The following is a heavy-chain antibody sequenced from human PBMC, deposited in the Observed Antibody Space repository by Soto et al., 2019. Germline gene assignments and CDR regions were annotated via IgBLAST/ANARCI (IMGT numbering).Heavy chain of an antibody. CDR1: GGSISSDD. CDR3: ARRWGGYLDY. CDR2: IYYSGST. V-gene: IGHV4-59*13. J-gene: IGHJ4*02. D-gene: IGHD3-16*02. Sequence: QVQLQESGPGLVKPSQTLSLTCTVSGGSISSDDWCWIRHPPGKGMEWIGYIYYSGSTNYNPSLKSRVTISVDTSKNQFSLKLSSVTAAHTAVYYCARRWGGYLDYWGQGTLVTVSS.